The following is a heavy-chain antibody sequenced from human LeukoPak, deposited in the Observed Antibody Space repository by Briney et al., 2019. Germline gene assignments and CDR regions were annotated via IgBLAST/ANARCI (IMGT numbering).Heavy chain of an antibody. CDR3: ASDIVATSGDF. Sequence: GGSLRLSCAASGFTFSDYYMSWIRQAPGKGLEWVAYITSSGNDIYYADSVRGRFTISRDNAKNALFLRMNSLRVEDTATYYCASDIVATSGDFWGQGTLVSVSS. J-gene: IGHJ4*02. CDR2: ITSSGNDI. D-gene: IGHD5-12*01. CDR1: GFTFSDYY. V-gene: IGHV3-11*01.